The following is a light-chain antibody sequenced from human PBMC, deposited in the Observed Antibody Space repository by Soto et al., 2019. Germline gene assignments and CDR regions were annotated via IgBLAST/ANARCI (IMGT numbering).Light chain of an antibody. J-gene: IGLJ2*01. CDR2: EVT. CDR1: NSDVGGYSY. Sequence: QPVLTQPPSASGSPGQSVTISCTGTNSDVGGYSYVSWYQQHPGKGPKLIIYEVTKRPSGVPARFSGSKSGNTASLTVSGLQTEDEADYYCSSYAGVKTFVVFGGGTKVTVL. CDR3: SSYAGVKTFVV. V-gene: IGLV2-8*01.